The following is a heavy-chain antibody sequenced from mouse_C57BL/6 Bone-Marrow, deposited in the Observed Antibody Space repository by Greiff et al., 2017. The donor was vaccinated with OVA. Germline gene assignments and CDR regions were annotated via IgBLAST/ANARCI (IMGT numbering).Heavy chain of an antibody. CDR2: IYPGNSDT. D-gene: IGHD1-1*01. Sequence: VQLQQSGTVLARPGASVKMSCKTSGYTFTSYWMHWVKQRPVQGLEWIGAIYPGNSDTSYNQKFKGKAKLTAVTSASTAYMELSSLTNEDSAVYYCTRSGSPHYYGSSYEYFDVWGTGTTVTVSS. J-gene: IGHJ1*03. CDR1: GYTFTSYW. CDR3: TRSGSPHYYGSSYEYFDV. V-gene: IGHV1-5*01.